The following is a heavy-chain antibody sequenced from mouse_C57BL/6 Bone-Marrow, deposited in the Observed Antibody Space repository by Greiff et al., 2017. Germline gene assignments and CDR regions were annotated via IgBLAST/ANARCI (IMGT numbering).Heavy chain of an antibody. CDR3: ARDTAQASAWFAY. V-gene: IGHV1-50*01. CDR2: IDPSDSYT. Sequence: QVHVKQPGAELVKPGASVKLSCKASGYTFTSYWMQWVKQRPGQGLEWIGEIDPSDSYTNYNQKFKGKATLTVDTSSSTAYMQLSSLTSEDSAVYDCARDTAQASAWFAYWGQGTLVTVSA. CDR1: GYTFTSYW. D-gene: IGHD3-2*02. J-gene: IGHJ3*01.